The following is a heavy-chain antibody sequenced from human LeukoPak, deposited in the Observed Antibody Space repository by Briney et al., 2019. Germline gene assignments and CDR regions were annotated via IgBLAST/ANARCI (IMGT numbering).Heavy chain of an antibody. CDR3: ARDHEYRGSFLFDY. J-gene: IGHJ4*02. V-gene: IGHV3-7*01. CDR1: GFTFSNYW. CDR2: IKEDGSEK. D-gene: IGHD1-26*01. Sequence: PGGSLRLSCAASGFTFSNYWMSWVRQAPGKGLEWVANIKEDGSEKYYVDSVKGRFTTSRDNAKNSLYLQMNSLRAEDTAVYYCARDHEYRGSFLFDYWGQGTLVTVSS.